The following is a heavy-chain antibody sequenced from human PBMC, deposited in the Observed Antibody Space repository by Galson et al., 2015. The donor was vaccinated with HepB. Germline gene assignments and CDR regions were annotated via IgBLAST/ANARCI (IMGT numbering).Heavy chain of an antibody. Sequence: SETLSLTCTVSGGSISSSTYYWGWIRQPPGKGLEWIGSIYYSGSTYYNPSLKSRVTISVDTSKNQFSLKLSSVTAADTAVYYCARLVSYDYDSSGYYYGLGEAKFDNWGQGTLVTVSS. CDR1: GGSISSSTYY. V-gene: IGHV4-39*01. D-gene: IGHD3-22*01. CDR2: IYYSGST. J-gene: IGHJ4*02. CDR3: ARLVSYDYDSSGYYYGLGEAKFDN.